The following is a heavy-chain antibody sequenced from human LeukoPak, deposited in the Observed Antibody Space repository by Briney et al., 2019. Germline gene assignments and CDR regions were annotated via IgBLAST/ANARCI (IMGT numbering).Heavy chain of an antibody. CDR2: IYYSGST. CDR3: ARQSYYDSSGYPSFDY. Sequence: ASETLSLTCTVSGGSISSSSYYWGWIRQPPGKGLEWIGSIYYSGSTYYNPSLKSRVSTSVDTSKNQFSLKLSSVTAADTAVYYCARQSYYDSSGYPSFDYWGQGTLSPSPQ. J-gene: IGHJ4*02. CDR1: GGSISSSSYY. V-gene: IGHV4-39*01. D-gene: IGHD3-22*01.